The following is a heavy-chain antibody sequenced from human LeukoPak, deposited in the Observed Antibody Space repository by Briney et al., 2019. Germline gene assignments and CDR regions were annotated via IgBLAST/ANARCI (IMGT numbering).Heavy chain of an antibody. J-gene: IGHJ5*02. V-gene: IGHV4-39*07. CDR2: AYYTGGT. D-gene: IGHD6-13*01. CDR1: GASIGGSIYY. Sequence: SETLSLTCTVSGASIGGSIYYWSWIRQPPGKGLEWIGTAYYTGGTYYNPSLNRRVTISVDTSKNQFSLKLTSVTAADTAVYFCARVGHYSNLGTQWFDPWGRGTLVTVSS. CDR3: ARVGHYSNLGTQWFDP.